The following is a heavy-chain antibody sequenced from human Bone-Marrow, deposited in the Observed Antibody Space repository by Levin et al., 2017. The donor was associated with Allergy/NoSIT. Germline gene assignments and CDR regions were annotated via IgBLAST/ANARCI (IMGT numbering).Heavy chain of an antibody. CDR2: IIPILGIA. CDR3: ASCSGGSCYSGGNAFDI. CDR1: GGTFSSYP. V-gene: IGHV1-69*02. J-gene: IGHJ3*02. D-gene: IGHD2-15*01. Sequence: SVKVSCKASGGTFSSYPISWVRQAPGQGLEWMGRIIPILGIANYAQKFQGRVTITADKSTSTAYMELSSLRSEDTAVYYCASCSGGSCYSGGNAFDIWGQGTMVTVSS.